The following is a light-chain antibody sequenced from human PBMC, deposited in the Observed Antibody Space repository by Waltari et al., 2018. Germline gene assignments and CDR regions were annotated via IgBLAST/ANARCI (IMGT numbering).Light chain of an antibody. CDR3: MQGTHWPWT. CDR1: PGLVSSGGNTI. CDR2: RVS. V-gene: IGKV2-30*01. J-gene: IGKJ1*01. Sequence: DVVMTQSPLSLPVALGQPASISCKSSPGLVSSGGNTILNWFQQRPGQSPRRLIYRVSNRDSGVPDRFSGSGSGTDFTLKISRVEAEDVGIYYCMQGTHWPWTFGQGTKVEFK.